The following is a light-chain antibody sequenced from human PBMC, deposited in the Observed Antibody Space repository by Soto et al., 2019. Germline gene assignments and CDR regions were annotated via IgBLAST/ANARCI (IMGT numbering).Light chain of an antibody. CDR1: QSVSSSY. CDR3: QQRDNWPLT. J-gene: IGKJ4*01. Sequence: EIFLTQSPATLSLSPVEIGXXXXXXSQSVSSSYLAWYQQKPGQAPRLLVYDASTRATGVPARFSGSGSGTDFTLSISSLEPEDFAVYFCQQRDNWPLTFGGGTKVDIK. V-gene: IGKV3-11*01. CDR2: DAS.